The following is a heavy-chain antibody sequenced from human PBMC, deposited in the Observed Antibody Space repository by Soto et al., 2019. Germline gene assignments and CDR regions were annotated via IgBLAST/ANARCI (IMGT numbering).Heavy chain of an antibody. V-gene: IGHV4-39*01. Sequence: SSETLSLTCTVSGGSISSSSYYWGWIRQPPGKGLEWIGSIYYSGSTYYNPSLKSRVTISVDTSKNQFSLKLSSVTAADTAVYYCARHNPRELDYYDSSGYYYDYWGQGTLVTVSS. CDR2: IYYSGST. CDR1: GGSISSSSYY. CDR3: ARHNPRELDYYDSSGYYYDY. D-gene: IGHD3-22*01. J-gene: IGHJ4*02.